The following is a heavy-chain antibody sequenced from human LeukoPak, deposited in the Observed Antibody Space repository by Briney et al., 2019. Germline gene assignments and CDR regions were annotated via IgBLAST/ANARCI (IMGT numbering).Heavy chain of an antibody. Sequence: GGSLRLSCAASGFTFSSYSMNWVRQAPGKGLEWVSSISSSSSYIYYADSVKGRFTISRDNAKNSLYLQMNSLRAEDTAVYYCARDPRWGYGSGSPSGYWGQGTLVTVSS. V-gene: IGHV3-21*01. CDR3: ARDPRWGYGSGSPSGY. D-gene: IGHD3-10*01. J-gene: IGHJ4*02. CDR1: GFTFSSYS. CDR2: ISSSSSYI.